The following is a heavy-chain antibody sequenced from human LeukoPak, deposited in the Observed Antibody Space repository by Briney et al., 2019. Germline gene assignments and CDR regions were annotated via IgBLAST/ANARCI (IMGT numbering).Heavy chain of an antibody. CDR1: GFTVSSNY. Sequence: GGSLRLSCAASGFTVSSNYMSWVRQAPGKGLEWVSVIYSGGSTYYADSVKGRFTISRDNSKNTLFLQMNSLRAEDTAVYYCARRGESASYGDYRFDYWGQGTLVTVSS. V-gene: IGHV3-53*01. CDR2: IYSGGST. J-gene: IGHJ4*02. D-gene: IGHD4-17*01. CDR3: ARRGESASYGDYRFDY.